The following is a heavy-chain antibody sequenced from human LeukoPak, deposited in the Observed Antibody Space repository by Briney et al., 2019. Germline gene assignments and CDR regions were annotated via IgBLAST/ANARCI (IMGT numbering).Heavy chain of an antibody. D-gene: IGHD5-18*01. J-gene: IGHJ6*03. CDR1: GYTFTTYY. CDR2: INPSGGST. Sequence: ASVKVSCKASGYTFTTYYIHWVRQAPGQRLEWMGIINPSGGSTSYAQKFQGRVTMTRDTSTSTVYMELSSLRSEDTAVYYCARDGEVASSYGYYYYYMDVWGKGTTVTVSS. CDR3: ARDGEVASSYGYYYYYMDV. V-gene: IGHV1-46*01.